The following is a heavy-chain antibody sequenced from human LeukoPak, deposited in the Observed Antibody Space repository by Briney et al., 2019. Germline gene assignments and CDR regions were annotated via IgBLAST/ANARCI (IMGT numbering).Heavy chain of an antibody. CDR2: ISYDGSNK. V-gene: IGHV3-30*04. CDR3: ARDLGTAVAGTGVNWFDP. CDR1: GFTFSSYA. D-gene: IGHD6-19*01. Sequence: PGGSLRLSCAASGFTFSSYAMHWVRQAPGKGLEWVAVISYDGSNKYYADSVKGRFTISRDNSKNTLYLQMNSLRAEDTAVYYCARDLGTAVAGTGVNWFDPWGQGTLVTVPS. J-gene: IGHJ5*02.